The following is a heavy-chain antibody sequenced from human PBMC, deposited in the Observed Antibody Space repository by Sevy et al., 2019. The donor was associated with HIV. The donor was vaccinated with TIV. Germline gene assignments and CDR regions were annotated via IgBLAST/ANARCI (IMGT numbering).Heavy chain of an antibody. V-gene: IGHV3-21*01. CDR3: SRDSVNAVYASRDAFDI. Sequence: GGSLRLSCAASGFTFSSYSMNWVRQAPGKGLEWVSSISSTSSYIYYAGSVKGRFTISRDNAKNSLYLQMNSLRAENTEVYYYSRDSVNAVYASRDAFDIWGQGTMVTVSS. CDR2: ISSTSSYI. J-gene: IGHJ3*02. D-gene: IGHD2-8*01. CDR1: GFTFSSYS.